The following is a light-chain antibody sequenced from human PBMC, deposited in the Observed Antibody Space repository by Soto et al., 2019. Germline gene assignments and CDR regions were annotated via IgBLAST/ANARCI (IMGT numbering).Light chain of an antibody. V-gene: IGKV1-27*01. CDR1: QGISNF. J-gene: IGKJ1*01. CDR2: AAT. Sequence: DIPMTQSPSSLSASIGDRVTITCRASQGISNFLAWYQHKPGKVPKLLLYAATTLQSGVPSRFSGSGSGTDFTLTISSLQPEDVAIYYCQKYNSAPWTFGQGTKVEVK. CDR3: QKYNSAPWT.